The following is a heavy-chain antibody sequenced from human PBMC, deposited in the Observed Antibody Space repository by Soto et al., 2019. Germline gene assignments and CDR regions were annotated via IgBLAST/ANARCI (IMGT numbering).Heavy chain of an antibody. CDR1: GFTFSTYP. J-gene: IGHJ4*02. CDR2: ISSGGGAA. V-gene: IGHV3-23*01. CDR3: AKGWLTNGYFDY. D-gene: IGHD5-12*01. Sequence: GESLRLSFAASGFTFSTYPMTWLRQAPGKGLEWVSAISSGGGAAYYAGSVKGRFTISRDNSENTLYLQMNSLRAEDTAVYYCAKGWLTNGYFDYWGQGP.